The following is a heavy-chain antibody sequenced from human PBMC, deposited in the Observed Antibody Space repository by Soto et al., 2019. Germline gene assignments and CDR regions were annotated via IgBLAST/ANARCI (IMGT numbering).Heavy chain of an antibody. CDR3: ARFLSYDILTGYWGKDAFDI. V-gene: IGHV4-4*02. D-gene: IGHD3-9*01. CDR1: SGSISSSNW. J-gene: IGHJ3*02. CDR2: IYHSGST. Sequence: SETLSLTCAVSSGSISSSNWWSWVRQPPGKGLEWIGEIYHSGSTNYNPSLKSRVTISVDKSKNQFSLKLSSVTAADTAVYYCARFLSYDILTGYWGKDAFDIWGQGTMVTVSS.